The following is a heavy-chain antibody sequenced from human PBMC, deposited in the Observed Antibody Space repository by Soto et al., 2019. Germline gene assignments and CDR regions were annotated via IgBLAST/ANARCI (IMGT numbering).Heavy chain of an antibody. J-gene: IGHJ5*02. CDR3: ARDLAVTTIWFDP. D-gene: IGHD4-17*01. V-gene: IGHV4-61*02. CDR1: GGSTSSSSYY. Sequence: PSETLSLTCTVSGGSTSSSSYYWTWIRQPAGKGLEWIGRIYTSGSTNYNPSLKSRVTMSVDTSKNQFSLKLSSVTAADTAVYYCARDLAVTTIWFDPWGQGTLVTVS. CDR2: IYTSGST.